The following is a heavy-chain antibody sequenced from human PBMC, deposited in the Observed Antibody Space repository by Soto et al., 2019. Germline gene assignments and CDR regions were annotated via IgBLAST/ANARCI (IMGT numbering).Heavy chain of an antibody. Sequence: EVQLVESGGGLVQPGGSLRLSCAASGFTVSSNYMSWVRQAPGKGLEWVSVIYSGGSTYYADSVKGRFTISRDNSKNTLYLQTNSLRAEDTAVYYCARFQTTDYYYGMDVWGQGTTVNVSS. J-gene: IGHJ6*02. CDR1: GFTVSSNY. V-gene: IGHV3-66*01. D-gene: IGHD4-17*01. CDR2: IYSGGST. CDR3: ARFQTTDYYYGMDV.